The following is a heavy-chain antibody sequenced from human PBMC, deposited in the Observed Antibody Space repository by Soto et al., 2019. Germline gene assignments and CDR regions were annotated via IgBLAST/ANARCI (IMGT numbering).Heavy chain of an antibody. D-gene: IGHD3-3*01. CDR3: ARADLTIFGESREPTSNFDY. Sequence: GASVKVSCKASGYTFTGYYMHWVRQAPGQGLEWMGWINPNSGGTNYAQKFQGWVTMTRDTSISTAYMELSRLRSDDTAVYYCARADLTIFGESREPTSNFDYWGQGTLVTVSS. J-gene: IGHJ4*02. CDR1: GYTFTGYY. V-gene: IGHV1-2*04. CDR2: INPNSGGT.